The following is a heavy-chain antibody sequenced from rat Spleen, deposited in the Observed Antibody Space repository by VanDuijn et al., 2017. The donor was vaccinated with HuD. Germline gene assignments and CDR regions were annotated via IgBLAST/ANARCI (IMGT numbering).Heavy chain of an antibody. J-gene: IGHJ2*01. Sequence: EVQLVESGGGLVQPGRSLKLSCAASGFTFSDYYMAWVRQAPKKGLEWVASISYEGSSTYYGDSVKGRFTISRDNAKSTLYLQMNSLRSEDTATYYCARASFYNNPFDYWGQGVMVTVSS. CDR2: ISYEGSST. D-gene: IGHD1-10*01. CDR1: GFTFSDYY. CDR3: ARASFYNNPFDY. V-gene: IGHV5-22*01.